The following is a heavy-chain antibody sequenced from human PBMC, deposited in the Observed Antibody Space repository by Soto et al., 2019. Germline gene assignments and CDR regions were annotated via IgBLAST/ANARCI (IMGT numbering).Heavy chain of an antibody. D-gene: IGHD3-16*01. CDR3: AKGGAYDYRGAFNY. V-gene: IGHV3-9*01. Sequence: EVQLVESGGGLVQPGRSLRLSCAASGFTYEDYGMHWVRQVPGKGLEWVAGISWNSGSINYADSVRGRFIISRDNGKNSLYLQMRSLRAEDTALYYCAKGGAYDYRGAFNYWGQGTLVTVSS. CDR1: GFTYEDYG. J-gene: IGHJ4*02. CDR2: ISWNSGSI.